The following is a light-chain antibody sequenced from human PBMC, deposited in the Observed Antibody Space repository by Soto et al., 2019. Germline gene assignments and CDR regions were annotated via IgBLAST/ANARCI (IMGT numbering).Light chain of an antibody. CDR2: KAS. V-gene: IGKV1-5*03. CDR3: EQYNSS. Sequence: DIQMTQSPSTLSASVGDRVTITCRASQSISNWLAWYQQKPGKAPRILIYKASTLESGVPSRLSGSGSGTEFTLTISSLQPDDFATYYCEQYNSSFGQGTRLEI. J-gene: IGKJ2*01. CDR1: QSISNW.